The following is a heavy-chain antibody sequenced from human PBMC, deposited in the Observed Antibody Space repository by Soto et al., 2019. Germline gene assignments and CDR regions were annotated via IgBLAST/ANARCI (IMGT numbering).Heavy chain of an antibody. J-gene: IGHJ4*02. CDR3: AREPYSSSWKTADYFDY. CDR2: ISYDGSNK. Sequence: QVQLVESGGGVVQPGRSLRLSCAASGFTFSSYAMHWVRQAPGKGLEWVAVISYDGSNKYYADSVKGRFTISRDNSKNTLYLQMNSVRAEETVVYYCAREPYSSSWKTADYFDYWGQGTLVTVSS. CDR1: GFTFSSYA. V-gene: IGHV3-30-3*01. D-gene: IGHD6-13*01.